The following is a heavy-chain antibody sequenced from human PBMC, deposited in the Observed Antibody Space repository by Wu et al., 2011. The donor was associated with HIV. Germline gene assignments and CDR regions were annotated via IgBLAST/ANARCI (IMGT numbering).Heavy chain of an antibody. CDR3: ARDLVQAIFGVIDYYFDY. Sequence: PGASVKVSCKASGYTFTSYYMHWVRQAPGQGLEWMGIISPSGGSTNYAQKFQGRVTMSRDTSTSTVYMELSRLRSEDTAVYYCARDLVQAIFGVIDYYFDYWGQGTLVTVSS. CDR2: ISPSGGST. CDR1: GYTFTSYY. V-gene: IGHV1-46*01. J-gene: IGHJ4*02. D-gene: IGHD3-3*01.